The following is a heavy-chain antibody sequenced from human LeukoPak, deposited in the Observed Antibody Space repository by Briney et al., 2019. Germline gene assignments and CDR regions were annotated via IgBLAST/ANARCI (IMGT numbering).Heavy chain of an antibody. Sequence: ASVKVSCKASGYTFTDYYMHWVRQAPGQGLEWMGWIGPYNGNTNYAQNLQGRVTMTTDTSTSTAYMELGSLGSDDTAVYYCARDQDSLVRGVIGYWGQGTLVTVSS. D-gene: IGHD3-10*01. CDR3: ARDQDSLVRGVIGY. CDR2: IGPYNGNT. J-gene: IGHJ4*02. V-gene: IGHV1-18*04. CDR1: GYTFTDYY.